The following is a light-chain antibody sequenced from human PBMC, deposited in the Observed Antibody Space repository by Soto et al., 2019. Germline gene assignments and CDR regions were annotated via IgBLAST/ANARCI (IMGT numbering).Light chain of an antibody. CDR2: GNS. CDR3: QSYDSSLYV. J-gene: IGLJ1*01. V-gene: IGLV1-40*01. CDR1: SSNIGAGYD. Sequence: QSVLTPPPSGSGAPGPRGTISFPGGSSNIGAGYDVHWYQQLPGTAPKLLIYGNSNRPSGVPDRFSGSKSGTSASLAITGLQAEDEADYYCQSYDSSLYVFGTGTKVTV.